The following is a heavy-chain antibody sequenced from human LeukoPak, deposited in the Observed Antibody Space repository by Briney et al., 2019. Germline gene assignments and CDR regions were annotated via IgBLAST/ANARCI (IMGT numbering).Heavy chain of an antibody. Sequence: SETLSLTCTVSGGSISSGGYYWSWIRQHPGKGLEWIGYIYYSGSTYYNPSLKSRVTISVDTSKNQFSLKLSSVTAADTAVYYCARVRYCSSTSCYPSFDYWGQGTLVSVSS. CDR3: ARVRYCSSTSCYPSFDY. V-gene: IGHV4-31*03. D-gene: IGHD2-2*01. CDR2: IYYSGST. CDR1: GGSISSGGYY. J-gene: IGHJ4*02.